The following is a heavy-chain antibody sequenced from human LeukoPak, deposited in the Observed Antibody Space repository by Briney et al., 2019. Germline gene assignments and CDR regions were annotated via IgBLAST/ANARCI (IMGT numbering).Heavy chain of an antibody. D-gene: IGHD2-15*01. CDR1: GGSISSGGYY. V-gene: IGHV4-30-2*01. CDR2: ISHSGST. J-gene: IGHJ6*04. CDR3: AREGGGVDV. Sequence: SETLSLTCTVSGGSISSGGYYWSWIRQPPGKGLEWIAYISHSGSTYYNPSLKSRVTISVDTSKNQFSLKLSSVTAADTAVYYCAREGGGVDVWGKGTTVTVSS.